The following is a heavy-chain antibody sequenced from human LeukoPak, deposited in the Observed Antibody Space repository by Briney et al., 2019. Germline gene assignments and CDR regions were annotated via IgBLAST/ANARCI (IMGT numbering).Heavy chain of an antibody. J-gene: IGHJ4*02. CDR1: GFTFSSYS. Sequence: GGSLRLSCAASGFTFSSYSMNWVRQAPGKGLEWVSSISSSSSYIYYADSVKGRFTISRDNAKNSLYLQMNSLRAEDTAVYYCARDEGAAGTTVNFDYWGQGTLVTVSS. CDR2: ISSSSSYI. D-gene: IGHD6-13*01. CDR3: ARDEGAAGTTVNFDY. V-gene: IGHV3-21*01.